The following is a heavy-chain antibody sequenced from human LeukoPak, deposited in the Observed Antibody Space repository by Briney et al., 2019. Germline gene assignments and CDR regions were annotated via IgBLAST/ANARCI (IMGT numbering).Heavy chain of an antibody. Sequence: GGSLRLSCAASGFNFIDYYMSWLRQAPGKGLEWLSYISGSGKTVYYADSMKGRITISRDNSKNSVYLQMSSLGAEDTAIYYCATTSSYDPYYFDYWGQGTLVTVSS. D-gene: IGHD5-12*01. CDR3: ATTSSYDPYYFDY. V-gene: IGHV3-11*01. CDR1: GFNFIDYY. J-gene: IGHJ4*02. CDR2: ISGSGKTV.